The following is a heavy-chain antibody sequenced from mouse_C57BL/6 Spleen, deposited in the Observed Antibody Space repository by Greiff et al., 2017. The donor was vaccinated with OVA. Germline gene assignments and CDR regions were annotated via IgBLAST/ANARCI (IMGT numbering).Heavy chain of an antibody. Sequence: DVKLVESGGGLVKPGGSLKLSCAASGFTFSDYGMHWVRQAPEKGLEWVAYISSGSSTIYYADTVKGRFTISTDNARTTRFLKMTSLRSEDTAMYYGARPHGSVPYYFDYWGQGTTLTVSS. J-gene: IGHJ2*01. V-gene: IGHV5-17*01. CDR2: ISSGSSTI. D-gene: IGHD1-1*01. CDR3: ARPHGSVPYYFDY. CDR1: GFTFSDYG.